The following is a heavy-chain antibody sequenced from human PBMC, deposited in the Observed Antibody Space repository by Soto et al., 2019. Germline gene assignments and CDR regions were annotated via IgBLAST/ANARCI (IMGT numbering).Heavy chain of an antibody. J-gene: IGHJ4*02. CDR2: IYYGGST. CDR1: GGSIIDYY. V-gene: IGHV4-59*08. CDR3: ARHVIYDILTGYTYYFDY. D-gene: IGHD3-9*01. Sequence: PSETLSLTCTVSGGSIIDYYWSWIRQPPGKGLEWIGYIYYGGSTNYNPSLKSRVTISVDTSKNQFSLKLSSVTAADTAVYYCARHVIYDILTGYTYYFDYWGQGTLVTVSS.